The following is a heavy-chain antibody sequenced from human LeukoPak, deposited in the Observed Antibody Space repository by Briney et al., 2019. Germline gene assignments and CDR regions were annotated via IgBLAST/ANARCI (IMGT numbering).Heavy chain of an antibody. V-gene: IGHV4-39*07. CDR2: IYYSGST. D-gene: IGHD3-3*01. CDR1: GGSISSSSYY. Sequence: SETLSLTCTVSGGSISSSSYYWGWIRQPPGKGLEWIGSIYYSGSTYYNPSLESRVTISVDTSKNQFSLKPSSVTAADTAVYYCARAPYYDFWSGDFMYFDYWGQGTLVTVSS. J-gene: IGHJ4*02. CDR3: ARAPYYDFWSGDFMYFDY.